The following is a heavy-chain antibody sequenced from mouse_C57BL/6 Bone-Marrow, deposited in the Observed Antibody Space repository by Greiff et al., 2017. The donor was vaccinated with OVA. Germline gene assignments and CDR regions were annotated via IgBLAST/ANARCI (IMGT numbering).Heavy chain of an antibody. Sequence: QVQLQQPGAELEKPGASVKMSCKASGYTFTSYWITWVKQRPGQGLEWIGDIYPGSGSTNYNEKFKSKATLTVDTSSSTAYMQLSSLTSEDSAVYYCARWYYGSSYDYWGQGTTLTVSS. J-gene: IGHJ2*01. CDR2: IYPGSGST. D-gene: IGHD1-1*01. CDR1: GYTFTSYW. CDR3: ARWYYGSSYDY. V-gene: IGHV1-55*01.